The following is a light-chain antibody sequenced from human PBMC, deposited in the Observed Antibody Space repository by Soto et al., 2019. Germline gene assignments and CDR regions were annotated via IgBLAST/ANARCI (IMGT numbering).Light chain of an antibody. J-gene: IGLJ2*01. CDR3: SSYTSSSTVL. CDR2: EVS. V-gene: IGLV2-14*01. CDR1: SSDVGGYNY. Sequence: QSALTQPASVSGSPGQSITISCTGTSSDVGGYNYVSWYQQHPGKAPKLMIYEVSNRPSGVSNRFSGSKSGNTASPTISGLQAEGEADYYCSSYTSSSTVLFGGGTKLTVL.